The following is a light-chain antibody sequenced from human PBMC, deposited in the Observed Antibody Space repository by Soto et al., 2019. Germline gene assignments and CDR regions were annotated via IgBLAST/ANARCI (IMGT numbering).Light chain of an antibody. CDR3: QHYDGSPRT. CDR1: QNVNNNF. J-gene: IGKJ2*01. CDR2: GVF. V-gene: IGKV3-20*01. Sequence: ETVLTQSPGAVSLSPGERATLSCTTSQNVNNNFLAWYQQKPGQAPRLLIHGVFNRASGIPDRFSGSGSGTYFTLTINALEPEDSAVYYCQHYDGSPRTFGQGTKLEIK.